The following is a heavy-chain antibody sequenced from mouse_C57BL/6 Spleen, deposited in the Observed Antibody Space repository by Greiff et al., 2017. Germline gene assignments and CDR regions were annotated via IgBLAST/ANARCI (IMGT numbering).Heavy chain of an antibody. V-gene: IGHV1-80*01. CDR2: IYPGDGDT. J-gene: IGHJ4*01. CDR3: ATEDYGGAMGY. Sequence: VKLMKSGAELVKPGASVKISCKASGYAFSSYWMNWVKQRPGKGLEWIGQIYPGDGDTNYNGKVKGKATLTADKSSSTAYMQLSSLTSEDAAVYFCATEDYGGAMGYWGQGTSVTVSS. D-gene: IGHD2-4*01. CDR1: GYAFSSYW.